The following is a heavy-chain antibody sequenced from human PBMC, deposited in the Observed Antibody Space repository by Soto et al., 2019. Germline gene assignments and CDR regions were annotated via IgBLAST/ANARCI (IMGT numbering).Heavy chain of an antibody. J-gene: IGHJ5*02. CDR3: TTDLWRIAVVVGSTGYFNP. V-gene: IGHV3-21*03. Sequence: PGGSLRLSCLASGFSFNSFNMNWIRRAPGRGLEWVASISVSGDNIYYGDSVQGRFTISRDNSKRSVFLQMNSLKTEDTAVYYCTTDLWRIAVVVGSTGYFNPWGQGTPVTVSS. CDR2: ISVSGDNI. CDR1: GFSFNSFN. D-gene: IGHD2-15*01.